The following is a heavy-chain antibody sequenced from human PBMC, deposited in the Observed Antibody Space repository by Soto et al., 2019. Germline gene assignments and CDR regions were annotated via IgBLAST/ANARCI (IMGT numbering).Heavy chain of an antibody. Sequence: QVQLQESGPGLVKPSQTLSLTCTVSGGSISSSGYNWSWIRQHPGKGLEWIGYSYYSGSTYYNTSRKSRVTISVDTSQNQFSLKLSSVPAADTAVNFCGRYGSGSYYPTTFDYWGQGTRVTFSS. J-gene: IGHJ4*02. CDR1: GGSISSSGYN. CDR2: SYYSGST. D-gene: IGHD3-10*01. V-gene: IGHV4-31*03. CDR3: GRYGSGSYYPTTFDY.